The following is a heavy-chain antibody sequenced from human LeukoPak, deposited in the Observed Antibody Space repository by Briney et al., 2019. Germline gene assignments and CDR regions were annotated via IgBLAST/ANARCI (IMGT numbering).Heavy chain of an antibody. V-gene: IGHV3-30*04. D-gene: IGHD3-22*01. CDR1: GFTFSSYA. CDR3: ARNPPRYYYDSSGYCDY. Sequence: PGGSLRLSCAASGFTFSSYAMYWVRQAPGKGLEWVAVISYDGSDKFYADSVKGRFTISRDSSKNSLYLQMNSLRAEDTAVYYCARNPPRYYYDSSGYCDYWGQGTLVTVSS. CDR2: ISYDGSDK. J-gene: IGHJ4*02.